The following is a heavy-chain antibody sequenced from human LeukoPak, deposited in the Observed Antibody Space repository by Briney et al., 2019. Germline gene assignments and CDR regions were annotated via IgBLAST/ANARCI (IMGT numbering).Heavy chain of an antibody. V-gene: IGHV3-23*01. CDR1: GFTFSTNA. Sequence: GGSLRLSCLTSGFTFSTNAMSWVRKAPGKGLEWISGISGSGASTYYADSVTGRFTISRDNSRNTLYLQMNSLRGDDTAVYYCAKDVGKWESLHFFDYWGQGTLVTVSS. CDR3: AKDVGKWESLHFFDY. J-gene: IGHJ4*02. D-gene: IGHD1-26*01. CDR2: ISGSGAST.